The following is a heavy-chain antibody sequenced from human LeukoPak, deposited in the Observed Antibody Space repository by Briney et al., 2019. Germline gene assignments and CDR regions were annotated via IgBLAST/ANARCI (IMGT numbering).Heavy chain of an antibody. V-gene: IGHV4-59*01. CDR2: IYYSGST. CDR1: GGSISSYY. D-gene: IGHD5-12*01. J-gene: IGHJ4*02. Sequence: SETLSLTCTVSGGSISSYYWSWIRQPPGKGLEWIGYIYYSGSTNYNPSLKSRVTISVDTSKNQFSLKLSSVTAADTAVYYCARADGRLATDVDYWGQGTLVTVSS. CDR3: ARADGRLATDVDY.